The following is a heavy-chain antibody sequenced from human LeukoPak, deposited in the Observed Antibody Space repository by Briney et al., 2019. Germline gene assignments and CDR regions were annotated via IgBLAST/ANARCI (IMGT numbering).Heavy chain of an antibody. Sequence: GGSLRLSCAASGFTFSSYSINWVRQAPGKGLEWVSSISSSSSYIYYADSVKGRFTISRDNAKNSLYLQMNSLRAEDTAVYYCARVVTRAYGMDVWGQGTTVTVSS. CDR1: GFTFSSYS. CDR3: ARVVTRAYGMDV. V-gene: IGHV3-21*01. J-gene: IGHJ6*02. CDR2: ISSSSSYI.